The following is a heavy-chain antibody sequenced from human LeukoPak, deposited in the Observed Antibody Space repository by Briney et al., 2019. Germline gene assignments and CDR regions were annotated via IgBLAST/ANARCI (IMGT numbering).Heavy chain of an antibody. J-gene: IGHJ5*02. CDR2: VNSDGRST. Sequence: PGGSLRLSCAASGFTFSTHWMYWVRQAPGKRLVWVARVNSDGRSTSYGAFVKGRFTISRDNAKNTLYLQMNSLRAEDTAVYYCAKEGYGGNPPTSWGQGTLVSVSS. V-gene: IGHV3-74*01. D-gene: IGHD4-23*01. CDR3: AKEGYGGNPPTS. CDR1: GFTFSTHW.